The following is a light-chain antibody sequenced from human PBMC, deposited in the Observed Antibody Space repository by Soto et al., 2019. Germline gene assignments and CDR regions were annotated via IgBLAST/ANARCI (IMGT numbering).Light chain of an antibody. CDR3: QHYGNSPPYT. Sequence: EIVLTQSPATLSLSPGERATLSFRASQSVSSYLAWYQQKPGQAPRLLIYGASGRATGIPDRFSGSGSGTDFTLTISRLEPEDFAVYYCQHYGNSPPYTFGQGTRLEIK. CDR2: GAS. CDR1: QSVSSY. J-gene: IGKJ5*01. V-gene: IGKV3-20*01.